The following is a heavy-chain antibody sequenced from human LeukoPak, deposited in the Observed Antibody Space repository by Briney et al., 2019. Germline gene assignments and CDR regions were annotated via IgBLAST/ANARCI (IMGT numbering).Heavy chain of an antibody. CDR2: MYPGDSDT. J-gene: IGHJ4*02. Sequence: GESLKISCKGSGYIFTNYWIGWVRQMPGKGLEWMGIMYPGDSDTRYSPSFQGQITISADKSISTTYLQWSSLTVSDTAMYYCAASTYGSGSYVGFDYWGQGTLVTVSS. CDR3: AASTYGSGSYVGFDY. CDR1: GYIFTNYW. V-gene: IGHV5-51*01. D-gene: IGHD3-10*01.